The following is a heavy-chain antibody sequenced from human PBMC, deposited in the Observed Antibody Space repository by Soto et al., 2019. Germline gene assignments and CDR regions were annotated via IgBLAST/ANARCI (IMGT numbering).Heavy chain of an antibody. CDR3: ARDRLVAATSAPPHCYYGMDV. D-gene: IGHD2-15*01. V-gene: IGHV3-21*03. CDR1: GFTFSSYS. Sequence: PGGSLRLSGATSGFTFSSYSMNWVRQSPGMGLEWVSSISSSGRYMYYADSVRGRFTIGRDNAKNSLYMQINSLRAEDTAVYYCARDRLVAATSAPPHCYYGMDVWGQGTTVTVSS. CDR2: ISSSGRYM. J-gene: IGHJ6*02.